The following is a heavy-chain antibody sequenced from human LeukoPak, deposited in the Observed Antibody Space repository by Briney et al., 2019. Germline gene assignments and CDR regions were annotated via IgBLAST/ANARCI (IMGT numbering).Heavy chain of an antibody. V-gene: IGHV3-23*01. CDR1: GFTFSSYA. CDR3: VRHLLGPGSTTAYLYH. J-gene: IGHJ1*01. Sequence: QAGGSLRLSCAASGFTFSSYAMSWVRQAPGKGLEWVTAISGSGGSTYYADSVKGRFTISRDDARNSLYLQMNSLRAEDMAVYFCVRHLLGPGSTTAYLYHWGQCTLATVSS. D-gene: IGHD3-10*01. CDR2: ISGSGGST.